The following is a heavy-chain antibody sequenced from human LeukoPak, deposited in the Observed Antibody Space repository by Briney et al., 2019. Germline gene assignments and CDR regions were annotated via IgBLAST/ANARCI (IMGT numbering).Heavy chain of an antibody. Sequence: GGSLRLSCAPPGFTSIAYGMRGVPKAPGRGRGGGAFIRLVGGNKYYADSVKGRFTISRDNSKNTLYLQMNSLRAEDTAVYYCAKDPTYDFCSGYYYYFDYWGQGTLVTVSS. J-gene: IGHJ4*02. CDR2: IRLVGGNK. V-gene: IGHV3-30*02. CDR3: AKDPTYDFCSGYYYYFDY. CDR1: GFTSIAYG. D-gene: IGHD3-3*01.